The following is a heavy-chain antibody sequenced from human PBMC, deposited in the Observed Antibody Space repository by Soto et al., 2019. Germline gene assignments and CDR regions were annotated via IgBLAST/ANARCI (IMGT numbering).Heavy chain of an antibody. CDR2: ISWNSGSI. J-gene: IGHJ4*02. V-gene: IGHV3-9*01. CDR1: GFTFDDYA. CDR3: AYGRGYRRVDY. Sequence: EVQLVESGGGLVQPGRSLRLSCAASGFTFDDYAMHWVRQAPGKGLEWVSGISWNSGSIGYADSVKGRFTISRDNAKNSLYLQMNRLRAEDTALYYCAYGRGYRRVDYWGQGTLVTVSS. D-gene: IGHD3-3*01.